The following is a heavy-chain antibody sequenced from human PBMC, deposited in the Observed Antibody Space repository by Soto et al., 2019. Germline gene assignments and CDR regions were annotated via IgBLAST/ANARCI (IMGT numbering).Heavy chain of an antibody. J-gene: IGHJ5*02. Sequence: QVQLQESGPGLVKPSETLSLTCTVSGGSISSYYWSWIRQPPGKGLEWIGYIYYSGSTNYNPSLTSRVTISVDTSKNQFSLKLSSVTAADTAVYYCARQLGYCSSTSCYYWFDPWGQGTLVTVSS. CDR3: ARQLGYCSSTSCYYWFDP. V-gene: IGHV4-59*08. CDR1: GGSISSYY. D-gene: IGHD2-2*01. CDR2: IYYSGST.